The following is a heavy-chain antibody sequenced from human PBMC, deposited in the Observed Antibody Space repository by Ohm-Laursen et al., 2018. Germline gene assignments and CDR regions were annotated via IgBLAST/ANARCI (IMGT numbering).Heavy chain of an antibody. V-gene: IGHV4-59*01. Sequence: SETLSLTCTVSGGSISSYYWSWIRQPPGKGLEWIGYIYYSGSTNYNPSLKSRVTISVDTSKNQFSLKLSSVTAADTAVYYCARMAEYYGSGSYVDYWGQGTLVTVSS. D-gene: IGHD3-10*01. J-gene: IGHJ4*02. CDR3: ARMAEYYGSGSYVDY. CDR2: IYYSGST. CDR1: GGSISSYY.